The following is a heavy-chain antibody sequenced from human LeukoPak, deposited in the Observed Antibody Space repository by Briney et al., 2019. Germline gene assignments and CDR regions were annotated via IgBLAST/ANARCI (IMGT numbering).Heavy chain of an antibody. CDR2: IDSSDSYI. CDR3: TRGPGGYTYGCFDY. J-gene: IGHJ4*02. D-gene: IGHD5-18*01. CDR1: GFTFSSYS. Sequence: GGSLRLSCAASGFTFSSYSMNWVRQAPGKGLEWVSSIDSSDSYIYYADSVKGRFTISRDNAKNSLYLQMNSLRAEDTAVYYCTRGPGGYTYGCFDYCGQGTLVTVSS. V-gene: IGHV3-21*01.